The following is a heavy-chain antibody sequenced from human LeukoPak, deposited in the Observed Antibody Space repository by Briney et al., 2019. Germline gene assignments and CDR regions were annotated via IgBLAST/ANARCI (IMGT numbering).Heavy chain of an antibody. D-gene: IGHD2-2*01. V-gene: IGHV4-39*01. CDR1: GGSISSSSYY. CDR3: ARLASQLLGPFDY. J-gene: IGHJ4*02. CDR2: IYYSGST. Sequence: SETLSLTCAVSGGSISSSSYYWGWIRQPPGKGLEWIGSIYYSGSTYYNPSLKSRVTISVDTSKNQFSLKLSSVTAADTAVYYCARLASQLLGPFDYWGQGTLVTVSS.